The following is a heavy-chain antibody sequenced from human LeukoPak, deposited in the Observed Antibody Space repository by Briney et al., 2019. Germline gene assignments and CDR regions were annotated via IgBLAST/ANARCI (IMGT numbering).Heavy chain of an antibody. CDR2: ISWNSGSI. D-gene: IGHD3-9*01. CDR3: AKTSYYDILTGYGVPYYFDY. CDR1: GFTFDDYA. V-gene: IGHV3-9*01. J-gene: IGHJ4*02. Sequence: GGSLRLSCAASGFTFDDYAMHWVRQAPGKGLEWVSGISWNSGSIGYADSVKGRFTISRDNAKNSLYLQMNSLRAEDTALYYCAKTSYYDILTGYGVPYYFDYWGQGTLVTVSS.